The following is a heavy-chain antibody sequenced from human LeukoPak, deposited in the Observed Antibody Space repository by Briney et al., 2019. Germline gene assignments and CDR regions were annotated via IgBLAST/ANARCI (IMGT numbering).Heavy chain of an antibody. CDR2: IYHSGST. Sequence: SETLSLTCAVSGGSISSGGYSWSWIRQPPGKGLEWIGYIYHSGSTYYNPSLKSRVTISVDRSKNQFSLKLSSVTAADTAVYYCARTSMIVGDEGMDVWGQGTTVTVSS. CDR1: GGSISSGGYS. CDR3: ARTSMIVGDEGMDV. D-gene: IGHD3-22*01. V-gene: IGHV4-30-2*01. J-gene: IGHJ6*02.